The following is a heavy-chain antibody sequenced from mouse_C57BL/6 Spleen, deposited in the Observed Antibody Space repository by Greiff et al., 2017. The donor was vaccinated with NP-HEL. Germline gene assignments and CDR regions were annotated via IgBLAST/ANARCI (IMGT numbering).Heavy chain of an antibody. Sequence: QVTLKESGPGILQSSQTLSLTCSFSGFSLSTSGMGVSWIRLPSGKGLEWLAHIYWDDDKRYNPSLKSRPTISKDTSSNQVFLKITRVDTADTATYYCATGKVYYGYDDGDYYAMDYWGQGTSVTVSS. CDR1: GFSLSTSGMG. CDR3: ATGKVYYGYDDGDYYAMDY. CDR2: IYWDDDK. D-gene: IGHD2-2*01. V-gene: IGHV8-12*01. J-gene: IGHJ4*01.